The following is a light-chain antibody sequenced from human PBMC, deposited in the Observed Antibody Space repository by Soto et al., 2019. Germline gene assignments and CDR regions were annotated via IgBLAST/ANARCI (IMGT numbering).Light chain of an antibody. CDR3: QQYGSLVT. J-gene: IGKJ4*01. CDR2: GAS. CDR1: QSVNNNY. V-gene: IGKV3-20*01. Sequence: EIVLTQSPGTLSLSPGERATLSCRASQSVNNNYLAWYQQKPGQAPRLLIYGASSRATGIPDRFSGSGSGTDFTLTTSRLEPEDFAVYYCQQYGSLVTFGGGTKVEIK.